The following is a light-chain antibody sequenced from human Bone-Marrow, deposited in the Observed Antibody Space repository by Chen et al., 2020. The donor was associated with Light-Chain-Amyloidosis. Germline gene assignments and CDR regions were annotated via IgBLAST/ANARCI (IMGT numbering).Light chain of an antibody. CDR1: DLPTKY. Sequence: SYELTQPPSVSVSPGQTARITCSGDDLPTKYAYWYQQKPGQAPVLVIHRDTERPSGISERLSGAGAGTTATLTISGIQAEDEAADRCESAGGSGTDEVIFGGGTKLTVL. V-gene: IGLV3-25*03. CDR2: RDT. CDR3: ESAGGSGTDEVI. J-gene: IGLJ2*01.